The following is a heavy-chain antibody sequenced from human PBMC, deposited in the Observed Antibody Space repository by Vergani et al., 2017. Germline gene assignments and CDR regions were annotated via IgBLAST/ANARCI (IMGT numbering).Heavy chain of an antibody. V-gene: IGHV1-69*01. J-gene: IGHJ6*02. CDR2: IIPIFGTA. D-gene: IGHD3-3*01. Sequence: QGQLVQSGAEVKKPGSSVKVSCKASGGTFSSYAISWVRQAPGQGLEWMGGIIPIFGTANYAQKFQGRVTITADESTSTAYMELSSLRSEDTAVYYCASRDITIFGVVIIRGYDYYGMDVWGQGP. CDR3: ASRDITIFGVVIIRGYDYYGMDV. CDR1: GGTFSSYA.